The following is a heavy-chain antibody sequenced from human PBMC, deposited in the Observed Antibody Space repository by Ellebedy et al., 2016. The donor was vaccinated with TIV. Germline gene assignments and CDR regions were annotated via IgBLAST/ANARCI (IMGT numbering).Heavy chain of an antibody. V-gene: IGHV3-53*01. CDR2: IFSSGLT. Sequence: GGSLRLSXAASGFVVSSNYMAWVRQAPGKGLEWVSVIFSSGLTSHADSVKGRFTGSRDVSKNTLHLQMNSLRAEDTAVYYCASTNSQTFEYWGQGTLVIVSS. D-gene: IGHD2-8*01. CDR1: GFVVSSNY. CDR3: ASTNSQTFEY. J-gene: IGHJ4*02.